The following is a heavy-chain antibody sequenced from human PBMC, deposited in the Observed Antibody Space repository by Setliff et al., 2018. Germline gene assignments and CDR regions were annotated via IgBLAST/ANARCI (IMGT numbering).Heavy chain of an antibody. V-gene: IGHV5-51*01. D-gene: IGHD2-15*01. CDR2: IFPADSDT. J-gene: IGHJ4*02. Sequence: GESLKISCKVSGNGFTDLWIGWVRQMPGKGLEWIGIIFPADSDTRHSPSFQGQVTISADKSISTVYLQWSSLKASDTAIYYCARLTPETDFDYWGPGTLVTVSS. CDR3: ARLTPETDFDY. CDR1: GNGFTDLW.